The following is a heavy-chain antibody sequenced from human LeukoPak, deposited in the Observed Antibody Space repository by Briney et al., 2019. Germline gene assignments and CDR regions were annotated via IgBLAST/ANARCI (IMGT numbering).Heavy chain of an antibody. CDR1: GYTFTSYG. J-gene: IGHJ4*02. Sequence: ASVKVSCKASGYTFTSYGISWVRQAPGQGLEWMGWISAYKGNTNYAQKLQGRVTMTTDTSTSTAYMELRSLRSDDTAVYYCARGSSSSWSSSFDYWGQGTLVTVSS. CDR2: ISAYKGNT. V-gene: IGHV1-18*01. D-gene: IGHD6-13*01. CDR3: ARGSSSSWSSSFDY.